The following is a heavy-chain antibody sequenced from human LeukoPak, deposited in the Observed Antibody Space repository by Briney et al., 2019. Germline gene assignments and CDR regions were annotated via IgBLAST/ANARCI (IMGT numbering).Heavy chain of an antibody. Sequence: GGSLRLSCAASGFTFSSYSMHWVRQAPGKGLEYVSAISSSGGSIYYANSVKGRFTISRDNSKNTLYLQMSSLRAEDMAVYYCARTYCSSTSCLVDYWGQGTLVSVSS. V-gene: IGHV3-64*01. J-gene: IGHJ4*02. CDR1: GFTFSSYS. D-gene: IGHD2-2*01. CDR2: ISSSGGSI. CDR3: ARTYCSSTSCLVDY.